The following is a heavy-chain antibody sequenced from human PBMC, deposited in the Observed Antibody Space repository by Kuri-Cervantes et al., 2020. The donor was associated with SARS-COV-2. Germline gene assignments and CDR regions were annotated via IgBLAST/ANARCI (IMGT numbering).Heavy chain of an antibody. CDR1: GFTFSSYG. CDR2: ISSSSSYI. Sequence: LSLTCAASGFTFSSYGMHWVRQAPGKGLEWVSSISSSSSYIYYADSVKGRFTISRDNAKNSLYLQMNSLRAEDTAVYYCARTINQGDSGYETLYYYMDVWGKGTTVTVSS. J-gene: IGHJ6*03. CDR3: ARTINQGDSGYETLYYYMDV. V-gene: IGHV3-21*01. D-gene: IGHD5-12*01.